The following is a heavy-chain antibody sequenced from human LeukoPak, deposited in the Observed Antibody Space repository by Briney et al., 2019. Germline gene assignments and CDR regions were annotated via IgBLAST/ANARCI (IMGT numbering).Heavy chain of an antibody. D-gene: IGHD3-3*01. J-gene: IGHJ4*02. CDR3: LIFPGR. V-gene: IGHV3-15*05. CDR2: IKSRADGGTT. Sequence: PGWSLRLSCAASGFSVINAWMSWVRQAPGQGLEWVGRIKSRADGGTTGYAAPVEGRFSISRDDSENTLYLQMNSLQIDDTALYYCLIFPGRWGQGTLVTVSS. CDR1: GFSVINAW.